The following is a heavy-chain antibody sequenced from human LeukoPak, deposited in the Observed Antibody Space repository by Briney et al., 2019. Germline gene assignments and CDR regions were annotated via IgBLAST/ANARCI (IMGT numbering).Heavy chain of an antibody. Sequence: GESLKISCKSSGYSFSTFWIGWVRQMPGKGLEWMGIIHPGDSDTRTNPSFQDQVTISADTSIDTAYLQWSSLKASDTAMYYCARHRRNDYTSGWYEDYWGQGTLVTVSS. CDR1: GYSFSTFW. V-gene: IGHV5-51*01. CDR2: IHPGDSDT. J-gene: IGHJ4*02. CDR3: ARHRRNDYTSGWYEDY. D-gene: IGHD6-19*01.